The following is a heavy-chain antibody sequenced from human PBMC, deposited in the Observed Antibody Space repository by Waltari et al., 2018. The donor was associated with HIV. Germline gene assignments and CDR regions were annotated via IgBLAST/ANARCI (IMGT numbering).Heavy chain of an antibody. CDR2: ISAGEGSA. J-gene: IGHJ4*01. CDR3: ARAGLRGLIQDFDI. Sequence: QVQLMQSGIEMRTPGASVRLSCRASGFILADHYFHWGRQGPRQAFEWMGIISAGEGSANSAQKFGARVTLTRDLFTGTIHMDLMSLKPEDTAVYFCARAGLRGLIQDFDIWGQGTQLIVSS. V-gene: IGHV1-46*01. D-gene: IGHD2-21*02. CDR1: GFILADHY.